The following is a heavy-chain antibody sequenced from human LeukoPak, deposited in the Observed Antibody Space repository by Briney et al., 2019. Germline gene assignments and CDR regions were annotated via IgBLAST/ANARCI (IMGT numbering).Heavy chain of an antibody. V-gene: IGHV4-59*01. CDR3: ASARYYYYGMDV. Sequence: SETLSLTCAVSGGSISSYYWSWIRQSPGRGLEYIGHIYYNGRTDYNPSLKSRVTISVDTSRNQFSLKLNSVTAADTAVYYCASARYYYYGMDVWGQGTTVTVSS. CDR2: IYYNGRT. D-gene: IGHD2-15*01. CDR1: GGSISSYY. J-gene: IGHJ6*02.